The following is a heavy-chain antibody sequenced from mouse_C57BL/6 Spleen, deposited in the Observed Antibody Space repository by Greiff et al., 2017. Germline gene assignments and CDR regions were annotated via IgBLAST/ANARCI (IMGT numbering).Heavy chain of an antibody. J-gene: IGHJ4*01. CDR3: SRDIYYGSSLYAMDY. Sequence: EVMLVESEGGLVQPGSSMKLSCTASGFTFSDYYMAWVRQVPEKGLEWVANINYDGSSTYYLDSLKSRFIISRDNAKNILYLEMSSLKSEDTATYYGSRDIYYGSSLYAMDYWGQGTSVTVSS. D-gene: IGHD1-1*01. V-gene: IGHV5-16*01. CDR1: GFTFSDYY. CDR2: INYDGSST.